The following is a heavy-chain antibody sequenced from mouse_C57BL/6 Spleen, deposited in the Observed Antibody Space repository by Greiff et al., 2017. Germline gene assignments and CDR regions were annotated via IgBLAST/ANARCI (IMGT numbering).Heavy chain of an antibody. D-gene: IGHD2-2*01. V-gene: IGHV1-80*01. CDR1: GYAISSYW. J-gene: IGHJ2*01. Sequence: VKLVESGAELVKPGASVKISCKASGYAISSYWMNWVKQRPGKGLEWIGQIYPGDGDTNYTGKFKGKATLTADKSSSTAYMQLSSLTSEDSAVYFCAREYGYGRPLYFDYWGQGTTLTVSS. CDR3: AREYGYGRPLYFDY. CDR2: IYPGDGDT.